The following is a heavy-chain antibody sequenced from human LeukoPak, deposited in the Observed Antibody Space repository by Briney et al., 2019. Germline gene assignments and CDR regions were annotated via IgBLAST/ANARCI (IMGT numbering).Heavy chain of an antibody. CDR1: GYTFTGYY. D-gene: IGHD3-3*01. CDR2: INPNSGGT. V-gene: IGHV1-2*04. CDR3: ARERFLEWLPRHYGMDV. J-gene: IGHJ6*02. Sequence: EASVKVSCEASGYTFTGYYMHWVRQAPGQGLEWMGWINPNSGGTNYAQKFQGWVTMTRDTSISTAYMELSRLRSDDTAVYYCARERFLEWLPRHYGMDVWGQGTTVTVSS.